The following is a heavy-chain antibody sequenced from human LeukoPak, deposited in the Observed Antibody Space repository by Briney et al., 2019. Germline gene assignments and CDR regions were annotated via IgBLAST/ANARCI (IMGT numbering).Heavy chain of an antibody. CDR1: GGSISSSSYY. Sequence: SETLSLTCTVSGGSISSSSYYWGWIRQPPGKGLEWIGNIYYSGNTYYSPSLKSRVTISVDTSKNQFSLKLSSLTAADTAVYYCARAGMGFFDYWGQGTLVTVSS. J-gene: IGHJ4*02. D-gene: IGHD2-8*01. CDR2: IYYSGNT. V-gene: IGHV4-39*07. CDR3: ARAGMGFFDY.